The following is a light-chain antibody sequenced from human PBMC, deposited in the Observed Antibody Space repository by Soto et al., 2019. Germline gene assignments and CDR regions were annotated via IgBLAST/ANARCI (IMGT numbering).Light chain of an antibody. CDR2: DAS. CDR1: QSVSDW. CDR3: QQYNSYTWT. J-gene: IGKJ1*01. V-gene: IGKV1-5*01. Sequence: DIQMTQSPSTLSASVGDRVTITCRASQSVSDWLAWYQQKPGKAPKLLIYDASSLESAVPSRFSGSGSGTEFPLTISSLQPDDFAPYYCQQYNSYTWTFGQGTKVEIK.